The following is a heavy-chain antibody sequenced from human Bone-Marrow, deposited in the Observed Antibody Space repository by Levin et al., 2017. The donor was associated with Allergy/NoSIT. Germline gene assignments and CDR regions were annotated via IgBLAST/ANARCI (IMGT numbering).Heavy chain of an antibody. Sequence: GGSLRLSCAASGFSFSDYNMNWVRQAPGKGLEWVSSISSSITYIYYADSVKGRFTISRDNVKNSLYLHMNSLRAEDTALYYCARDDSSGWQADRFYDYGMDVWGQGTTVTVSS. J-gene: IGHJ6*02. CDR3: ARDDSSGWQADRFYDYGMDV. D-gene: IGHD3-22*01. CDR1: GFSFSDYN. CDR2: ISSSITYI. V-gene: IGHV3-21*01.